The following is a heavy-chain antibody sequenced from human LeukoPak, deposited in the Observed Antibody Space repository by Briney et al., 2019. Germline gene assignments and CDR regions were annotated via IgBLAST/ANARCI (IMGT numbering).Heavy chain of an antibody. CDR3: GKKNSQSQLYPNRGNAFDI. CDR2: ISSDGNNK. D-gene: IGHD1-14*01. J-gene: IGHJ3*02. V-gene: IGHV3-30-3*01. Sequence: HPGGSLRLSCAASGFTFSNYPMHWVRQAPGKGLEWVAVISSDGNNKYHADSVKGRFTISRDNSKNTLYLQMNSLRAEDTAVYYRGKKNSQSQLYPNRGNAFDIRGPGTKV. CDR1: GFTFSNYP.